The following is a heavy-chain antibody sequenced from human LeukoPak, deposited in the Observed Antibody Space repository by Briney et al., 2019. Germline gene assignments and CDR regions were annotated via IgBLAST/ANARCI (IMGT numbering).Heavy chain of an antibody. V-gene: IGHV3-74*01. Sequence: PGGSLRLSCAASGFTFSDTWMHWVRQAPGKGLVWVSRIRSDGSDTRYAESVKGRFTIFRDKSKTTLFLQMDSLRAEDTAVYYCAKDPEKGLAVARLEHWGQGTLVTVSS. CDR2: IRSDGSDT. CDR1: GFTFSDTW. CDR3: AKDPEKGLAVARLEH. D-gene: IGHD6-19*01. J-gene: IGHJ5*02.